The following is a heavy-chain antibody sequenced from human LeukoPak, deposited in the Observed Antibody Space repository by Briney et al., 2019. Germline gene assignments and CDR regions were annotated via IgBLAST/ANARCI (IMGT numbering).Heavy chain of an antibody. CDR3: ARGLKRITFGGFIVSDMSGYYYGRDV. CDR1: GGTFSSYT. Sequence: ASVKVSCKASGGTFSSYTISWVRQAPGQGLEWMGGIIPIFGTANYAQKFQGRVTITADESTSTAYMELSSLRSEDTAVYYCARGLKRITFGGFIVSDMSGYYYGRDVWGKGTTVTVSS. V-gene: IGHV1-69*13. J-gene: IGHJ6*04. CDR2: IIPIFGTA. D-gene: IGHD3-16*02.